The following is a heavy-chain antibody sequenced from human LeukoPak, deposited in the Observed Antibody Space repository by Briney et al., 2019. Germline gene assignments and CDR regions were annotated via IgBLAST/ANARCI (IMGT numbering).Heavy chain of an antibody. CDR3: ARISGVNYSPIDY. CDR2: IRTTAEGAKYA. CDR1: GFSFTDYP. Sequence: GGSLRLSCATSGFSFTDYPMNWVRQAPGKGLEWISNIRTTAEGAKYAYYADSVKGRVTISRDDGKNTLYLHMNSLKAEDTAVYYCARISGVNYSPIDYWGQGTLVTVSS. D-gene: IGHD2-15*01. V-gene: IGHV3-48*01. J-gene: IGHJ4*02.